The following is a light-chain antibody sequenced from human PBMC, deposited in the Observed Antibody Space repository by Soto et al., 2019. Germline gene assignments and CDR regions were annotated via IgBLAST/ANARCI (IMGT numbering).Light chain of an antibody. CDR3: QQYNSWPRT. V-gene: IGKV3-15*01. CDR2: GAS. CDR1: QSVSVN. Sequence: ELVMTQYPATLSVSPGGRATLSCRASQSVSVNLAWYQQRPGEAPTRLIYGASTRATGIPARFSGSGSGTEFTLTISSLQSEDFAVYYCQQYNSWPRTFGQGTKVEIK. J-gene: IGKJ1*01.